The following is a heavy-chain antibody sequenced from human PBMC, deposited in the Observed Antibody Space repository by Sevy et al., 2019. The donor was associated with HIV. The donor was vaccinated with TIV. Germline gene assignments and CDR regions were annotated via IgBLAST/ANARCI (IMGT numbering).Heavy chain of an antibody. V-gene: IGHV3-11*01. CDR1: GFTFSDYY. CDR2: ISSSGSTI. Sequence: GGSLRLSCAASGFTFSDYYMTWIRQAPGKGLEWVSYISSSGSTIYYADSVKGRFTISRDNAENSLYLQMNSLRAGDTAVYYCASENNWNYVDYWGQGTLVTVSS. D-gene: IGHD1-20*01. CDR3: ASENNWNYVDY. J-gene: IGHJ4*02.